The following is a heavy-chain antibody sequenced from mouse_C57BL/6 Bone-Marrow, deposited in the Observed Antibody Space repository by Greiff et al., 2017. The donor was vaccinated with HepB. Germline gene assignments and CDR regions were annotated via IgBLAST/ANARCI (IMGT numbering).Heavy chain of an antibody. V-gene: IGHV1-9*01. CDR2: IYPGSGST. CDR1: GYTFTGYW. Sequence: QVQLKQSGAELMKPGASVKLSCKATGYTFTGYWIEWVKQRPGHGLEWIGDIYPGSGSTNYNEKFKSKATLTVDTSSSTAYMQLSSLTSEDSAVYYCARSDYYFDYWGQGTTLTVSS. J-gene: IGHJ2*01. CDR3: ARSDYYFDY.